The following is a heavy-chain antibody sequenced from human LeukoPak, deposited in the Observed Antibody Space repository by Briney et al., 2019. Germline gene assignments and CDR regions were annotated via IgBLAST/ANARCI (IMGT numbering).Heavy chain of an antibody. Sequence: KGGESLKISCKGSGYRFTSYWIGWVRQMPGKGLEWMGIIYPGDSDTRYSPSFQGQVTISADKSISTAYLQWSSLKASDTAMYYCAREDTAMSEDAFDIWGQGTMVTVSS. CDR1: GYRFTSYW. J-gene: IGHJ3*02. CDR2: IYPGDSDT. D-gene: IGHD5-18*01. V-gene: IGHV5-51*01. CDR3: AREDTAMSEDAFDI.